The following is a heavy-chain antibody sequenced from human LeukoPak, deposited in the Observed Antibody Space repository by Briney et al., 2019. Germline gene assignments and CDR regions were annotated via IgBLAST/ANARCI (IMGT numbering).Heavy chain of an antibody. J-gene: IGHJ6*02. CDR1: GGSISSYY. CDR2: TYYSGST. CDR3: ARHDHHDYGTDV. V-gene: IGHV4-59*08. Sequence: SETLSLTCTVSGGSISSYYWSWIRQPPGKGLEWIGYTYYSGSTNYNPSLKSRVTISVDTSKNQFSLRLSSVTAADTAVYYCARHDHHDYGTDVWGQGTTVTVSS.